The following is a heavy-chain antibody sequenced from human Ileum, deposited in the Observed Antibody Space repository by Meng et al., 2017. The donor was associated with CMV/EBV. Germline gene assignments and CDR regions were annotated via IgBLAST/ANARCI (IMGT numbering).Heavy chain of an antibody. CDR1: GYTFTKYY. CDR2: INGNNGDT. D-gene: IGHD4-23*01. CDR3: VKSLGGNSEDF. J-gene: IGHJ4*02. V-gene: IGHV1-2*02. Sequence: SCQTSGYTFTKYYIHWVRQAPGQGLEWLGWINGNNGDTKYAQNFQGRVTMTRDTSISTAYMEVSGMTSDDTAVYYCVKSLGGNSEDFWGQGTLVTVSS.